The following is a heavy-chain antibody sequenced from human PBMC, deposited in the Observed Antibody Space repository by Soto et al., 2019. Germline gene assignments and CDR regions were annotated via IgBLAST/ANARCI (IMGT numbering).Heavy chain of an antibody. V-gene: IGHV3-11*06. CDR1: GFTFSDYY. J-gene: IGHJ4*02. CDR3: ETETSHSGHDFDY. Sequence: GGSLRLSCAASGFTFSDYYMSWIRQAPGKGLEWLSYIASSSLFTDYADSVKGRFTISRDNAKNSLYLQINSLRAEDTAVYLCETETSHSGHDFDYWGQGTLVTVSS. D-gene: IGHD2-2*01. CDR2: IASSSLFT.